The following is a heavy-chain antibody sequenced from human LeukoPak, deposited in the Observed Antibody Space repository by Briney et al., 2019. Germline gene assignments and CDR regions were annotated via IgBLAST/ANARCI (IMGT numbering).Heavy chain of an antibody. CDR1: GYRFNSYW. J-gene: IGHJ4*02. Sequence: GESLKISCKGSGYRFNSYWISWVRQMPGKGLEWMGGIDPSDSDANYSPSFQGRVTSSVDKSLTTAFLQWSSLKASDTAMYYCARGQGYCSGGSCFLYYFDYWGQGTLVTVSS. V-gene: IGHV5-10-1*01. CDR2: IDPSDSDA. D-gene: IGHD2-15*01. CDR3: ARGQGYCSGGSCFLYYFDY.